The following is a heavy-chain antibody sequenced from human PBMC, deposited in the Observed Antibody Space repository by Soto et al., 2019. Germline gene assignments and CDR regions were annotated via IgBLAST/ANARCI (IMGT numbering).Heavy chain of an antibody. CDR2: ISKGGSNL. CDR3: ARGGYYYDSSERDDAFDI. J-gene: IGHJ3*02. Sequence: PGGSLRLSCAASGFTLSSYAIHWVRQAPGKGLEWVTVISKGGSNLYFADSAKGRFTISRDNSKNTLYLQMNSLRAEDTAVYYCARGGYYYDSSERDDAFDIWGQGTMVTVSS. D-gene: IGHD3-22*01. CDR1: GFTLSSYA. V-gene: IGHV3-30-3*01.